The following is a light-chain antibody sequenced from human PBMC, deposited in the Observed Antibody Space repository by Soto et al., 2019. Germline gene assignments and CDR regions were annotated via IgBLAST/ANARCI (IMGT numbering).Light chain of an antibody. CDR2: EVS. V-gene: IGLV2-8*01. CDR1: RSDVGSSNY. CDR3: RSFTTSRFYV. Sequence: SARTQPPSASGSPGQSVTLSCTGTRSDVGSSNYVSWYQQHLGKAPTLIIYEVSKRPSGVPDRFSGSNSGNTASLTASGLQGEDEADYSCRSFTTSRFYVFGPGTKVTVL. J-gene: IGLJ1*01.